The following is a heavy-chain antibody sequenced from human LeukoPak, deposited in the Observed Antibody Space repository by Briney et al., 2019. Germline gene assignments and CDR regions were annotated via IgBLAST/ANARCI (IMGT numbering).Heavy chain of an antibody. CDR3: ARGRTRRNWFDP. CDR2: RNPNSGNT. D-gene: IGHD2-2*01. Sequence: ASVKVSCKASGYTFTSYDINWVRQATGQGLEWMGWRNPNSGNTGYAQKFQGRVTMTRNTSISTAYMELSSLRSEDTAVYYCARGRTRRNWFDPWGQGTLVTVAP. V-gene: IGHV1-8*01. J-gene: IGHJ5*02. CDR1: GYTFTSYD.